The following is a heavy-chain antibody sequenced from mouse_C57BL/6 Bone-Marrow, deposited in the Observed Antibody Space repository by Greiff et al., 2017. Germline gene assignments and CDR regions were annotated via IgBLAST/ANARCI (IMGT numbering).Heavy chain of an antibody. V-gene: IGHV2-2*01. CDR3: ARNGGGYGNYGAMDY. J-gene: IGHJ4*01. D-gene: IGHD2-1*01. CDR2: IWSGGTT. CDR1: GFSLTSYG. Sequence: VQLVESGPGLVQPSQSLSITCTVSGFSLTSYGVHWVRQSPGKGLEWLGVIWSGGTTDYNAAFISRLSISKDNSKSQVFFKMNSLQADDTAIYXCARNGGGYGNYGAMDYWGQGTSVTVSS.